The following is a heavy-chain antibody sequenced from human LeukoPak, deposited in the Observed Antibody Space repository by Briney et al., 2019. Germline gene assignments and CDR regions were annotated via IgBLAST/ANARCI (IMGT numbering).Heavy chain of an antibody. Sequence: AGESLKISCAASGFTFSTYSMNWVRQAPGKGLEWVSYISSSSSTIYYADSVKGRFTISRDNAKNSLYLQMNSLRAEDTAVYSCARSGITNWFDPWGQGTLVTVSS. D-gene: IGHD1-14*01. V-gene: IGHV3-48*01. CDR2: ISSSSSTI. CDR3: ARSGITNWFDP. CDR1: GFTFSTYS. J-gene: IGHJ5*02.